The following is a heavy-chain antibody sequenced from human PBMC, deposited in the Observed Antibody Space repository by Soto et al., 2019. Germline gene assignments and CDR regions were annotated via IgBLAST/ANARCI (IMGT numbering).Heavy chain of an antibody. Sequence: SETLSLTCTVSGGSISSSSYYWGWIRQPPGKGLEWIGSIYYSGSTYYNPSLKSRVTISVDTSKNQFSLKLSSVTAADTAVYYCARQEWGIVSPRGDAYDIWGQGTMVTVSS. D-gene: IGHD3-16*01. CDR3: ARQEWGIVSPRGDAYDI. CDR1: GGSISSSSYY. J-gene: IGHJ3*02. V-gene: IGHV4-39*01. CDR2: IYYSGST.